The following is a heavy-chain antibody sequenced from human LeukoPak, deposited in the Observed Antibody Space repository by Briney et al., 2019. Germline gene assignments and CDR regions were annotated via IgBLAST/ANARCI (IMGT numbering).Heavy chain of an antibody. CDR2: TSGDGGST. V-gene: IGHV3-43*02. J-gene: IGHJ4*02. CDR3: AKDGFSGYDIDY. Sequence: GGSLRLSCAASGFTFDDYAMHWVRQAPGKGLEWVSLTSGDGGSTYYADSVKGRFTISRDNSKNSLYLQMNSLRTEDTALYYCAKDGFSGYDIDYWGQGTLVTVSS. D-gene: IGHD5-12*01. CDR1: GFTFDDYA.